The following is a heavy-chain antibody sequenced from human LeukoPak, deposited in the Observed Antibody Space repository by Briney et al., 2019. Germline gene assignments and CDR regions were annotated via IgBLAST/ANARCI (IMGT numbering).Heavy chain of an antibody. CDR3: ASVDLHATGAWVDY. CDR2: ISSSGSAI. Sequence: PGGSLRLSCAASGFPLSSYSINWVRQAPGKGLEWVSYISSSGSAIYYVDSVKGRFTVSRDNAKISLFLQMNSPRAEDTAVYYCASVDLHATGAWVDYWGQGTLVTVSS. J-gene: IGHJ4*02. V-gene: IGHV3-48*01. D-gene: IGHD5-12*01. CDR1: GFPLSSYS.